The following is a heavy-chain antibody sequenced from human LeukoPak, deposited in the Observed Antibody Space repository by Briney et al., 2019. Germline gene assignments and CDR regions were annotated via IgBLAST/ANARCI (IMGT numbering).Heavy chain of an antibody. D-gene: IGHD3-16*01. CDR1: GGSISSYY. J-gene: IGHJ4*02. CDR3: AGARGGSGNFDY. Sequence: SETLSLTCTVSGGSISSYYWTWIRQPPGEGLEWIGYIYTSGITNYDPSLKSRVSISLDTSKNQFSLRLNSVTAADTAVYYCAGARGGSGNFDYWGQGTLVTVS. CDR2: IYTSGIT. V-gene: IGHV4-4*09.